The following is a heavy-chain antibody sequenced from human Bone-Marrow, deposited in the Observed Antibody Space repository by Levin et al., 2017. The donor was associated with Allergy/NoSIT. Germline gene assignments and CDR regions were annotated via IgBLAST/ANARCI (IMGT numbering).Heavy chain of an antibody. V-gene: IGHV1-2*06. CDR3: ARERSRSGVQGIIVN. CDR1: GYIFTDYY. CDR2: INPNSGGT. D-gene: IGHD3-10*01. Sequence: GESLKISCKASGYIFTDYYIYWVRQAPGQGLEWMGRINPNSGGTTYAQKFQGRVTMTRETSITTVDMELNRLTSDDTAVYFCARERSRSGVQGIIVNRGQGTMVIVSS. J-gene: IGHJ1*01.